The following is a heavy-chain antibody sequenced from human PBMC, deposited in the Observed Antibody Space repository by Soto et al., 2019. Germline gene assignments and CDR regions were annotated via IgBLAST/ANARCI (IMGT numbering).Heavy chain of an antibody. Sequence: EVQLLESGGGLVQPGGSLRLSCAASGFTFSSYAMSWVRQAPGKGLEWVSAISGSGGSTYYADSVKGRFTISRDNSKNTLYLQMNSLRAEDTAVYYCATLLLWFGESPYFDYWGQGTLVTVSS. CDR1: GFTFSSYA. CDR2: ISGSGGST. J-gene: IGHJ4*02. V-gene: IGHV3-23*01. CDR3: ATLLLWFGESPYFDY. D-gene: IGHD3-10*01.